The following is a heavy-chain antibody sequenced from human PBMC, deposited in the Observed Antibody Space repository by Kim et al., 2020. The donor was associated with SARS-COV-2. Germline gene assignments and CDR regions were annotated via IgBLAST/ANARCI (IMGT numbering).Heavy chain of an antibody. J-gene: IGHJ5*02. CDR2: IYHSGST. D-gene: IGHD6-19*01. Sequence: SETLSLTCAVSGGSISSGGYSWSWIRQPPGKGLEWIGYIYHSGSTYYNPSLKSRVTISVDRSKNQFSLKLSSVTAADTAVYYCARGGSPNSRGWYDNWFDPWGQGTLVTVSS. CDR3: ARGGSPNSRGWYDNWFDP. V-gene: IGHV4-30-2*01. CDR1: GGSISSGGYS.